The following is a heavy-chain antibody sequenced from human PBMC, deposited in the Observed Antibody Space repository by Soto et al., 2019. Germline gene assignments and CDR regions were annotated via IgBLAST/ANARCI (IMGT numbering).Heavy chain of an antibody. Sequence: PGESLKLSCKGSGYSFTSYWISWVRQMPGKGLERMGRIDPSDSYTNYSPSFQGHVTISADKSISIAYLQWSSLKASDTAMYYCARSIAAPPYYYYYGMDVWGQGTTVTVSS. CDR2: IDPSDSYT. CDR1: GYSFTSYW. J-gene: IGHJ6*02. D-gene: IGHD6-6*01. V-gene: IGHV5-10-1*01. CDR3: ARSIAAPPYYYYYGMDV.